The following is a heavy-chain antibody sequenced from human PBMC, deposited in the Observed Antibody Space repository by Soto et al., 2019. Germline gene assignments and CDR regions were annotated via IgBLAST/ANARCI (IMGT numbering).Heavy chain of an antibody. Sequence: QVQFVQSGPEVRKPGASVKVSCKASGYTFATHGFSWVRQAPGQGLGWMGWSSGFNGNIDYAQKFQGRDTLTADAATSTVYRELGSLRADDTGIYDWARVDTRGVAGTRDYWGQGTLVTVSS. CDR2: SSGFNGNI. J-gene: IGHJ4*02. CDR1: GYTFATHG. CDR3: ARVDTRGVAGTRDY. V-gene: IGHV1-18*01. D-gene: IGHD2-21*01.